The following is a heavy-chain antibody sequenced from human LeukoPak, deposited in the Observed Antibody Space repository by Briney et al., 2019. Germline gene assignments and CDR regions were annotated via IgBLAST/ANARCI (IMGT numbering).Heavy chain of an antibody. CDR3: AADFKMATSNWYFDL. CDR1: GFTFSSYS. D-gene: IGHD5-24*01. V-gene: IGHV3-21*01. Sequence: PGGSLRLSCAASGFTFSSYSMNWVRQAPGKGLEWVSSISSSSSYRYYADSVKGRSTISRDNAKNSLYLQMNSLRAEDTAVYYCAADFKMATSNWYFDLWGRGTLVTVS. CDR2: ISSSSSYR. J-gene: IGHJ2*01.